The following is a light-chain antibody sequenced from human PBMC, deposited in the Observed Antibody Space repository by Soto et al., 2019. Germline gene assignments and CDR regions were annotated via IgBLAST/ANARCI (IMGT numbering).Light chain of an antibody. J-gene: IGKJ1*01. CDR2: DAS. V-gene: IGKV1-5*01. Sequence: DVQMTQSPSTLSASVGDRVTITCRASQSISRWLAWYQQQPGKDPQLLIYDASSLESGGQPRLSGSGSGTEFTLIITSLQPDDVVTNYCQQYNSYFQTFGQGTKVDIK. CDR3: QQYNSYFQT. CDR1: QSISRW.